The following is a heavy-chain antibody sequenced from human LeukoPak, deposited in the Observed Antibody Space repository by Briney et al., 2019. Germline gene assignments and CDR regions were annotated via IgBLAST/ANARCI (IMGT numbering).Heavy chain of an antibody. CDR2: INHSGST. CDR1: GGSFSGYY. CDR3: ARVGTVTTPDY. V-gene: IGHV4-34*01. D-gene: IGHD4-17*01. Sequence: SETLSLTCAVYGGSFSGYYWSWIRQPPGKGLEWIGEINHSGSTNYNPSLKSRVTISVDTSKNQFSLKLGSVTAADTAVYYCARVGTVTTPDYWGQGTLVTVSS. J-gene: IGHJ4*02.